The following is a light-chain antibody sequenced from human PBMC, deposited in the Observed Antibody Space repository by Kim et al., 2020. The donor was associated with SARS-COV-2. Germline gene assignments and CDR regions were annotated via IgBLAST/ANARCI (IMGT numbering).Light chain of an antibody. Sequence: VSPGQTASITCSGDNLGDKYASWYQQKPGQSPAVVIYQDSKRPSGIPERFSGSNSGNTATLTISGTQAMDEADYYCQAWDSSTGGVFGTGTKVTVL. J-gene: IGLJ1*01. V-gene: IGLV3-1*01. CDR3: QAWDSSTGGV. CDR1: NLGDKY. CDR2: QDS.